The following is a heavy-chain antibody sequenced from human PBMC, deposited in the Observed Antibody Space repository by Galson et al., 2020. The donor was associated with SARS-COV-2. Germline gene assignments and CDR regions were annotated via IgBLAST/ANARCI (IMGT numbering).Heavy chain of an antibody. Sequence: ASVKVSCKASGGTFSNYAITWVRQAPGQGLEWMGGILPLFGTGNYAQKFQARVTMTTDESTTTAYMELRSLRSEDTAVYYCARAKGYGDYAGMDVWGKGTTVTVSS. CDR2: ILPLFGTG. V-gene: IGHV1-69*05. D-gene: IGHD5-12*01. CDR1: GGTFSNYA. J-gene: IGHJ6*04. CDR3: ARAKGYGDYAGMDV.